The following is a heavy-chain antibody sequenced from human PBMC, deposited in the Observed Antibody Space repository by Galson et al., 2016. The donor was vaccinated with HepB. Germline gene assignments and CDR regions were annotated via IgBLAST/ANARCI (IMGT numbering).Heavy chain of an antibody. V-gene: IGHV3-23*01. D-gene: IGHD6-13*01. CDR3: ATTRWAIGRFEY. Sequence: SLRLSCAASGFTFSNYAMSWVRQAPGKGMEWVSAINFNSGGTYYADSVQGRFTISRDKSQKTLYLQMKRLRAQDTAVYYLATTRWAIGRFEYWGQGTRVTVSS. CDR2: INFNSGGT. J-gene: IGHJ4*02. CDR1: GFTFSNYA.